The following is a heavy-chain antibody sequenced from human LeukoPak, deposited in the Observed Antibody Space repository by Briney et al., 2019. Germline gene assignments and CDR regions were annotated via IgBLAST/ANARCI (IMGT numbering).Heavy chain of an antibody. J-gene: IGHJ4*02. V-gene: IGHV4-59*01. CDR2: IYYSGST. D-gene: IGHD5-24*01. CDR1: GGSISSYY. CDR3: ARVGGHNSPLDY. Sequence: SETLSLTCTVSGGSISSYYWSWIRQPPGKGLEWIGYIYYSGSTNYNPSLKSRVTISVDTSKNQFSLKLSSVTAADTAVYYCARVGGHNSPLDYWGQGTLVTVSS.